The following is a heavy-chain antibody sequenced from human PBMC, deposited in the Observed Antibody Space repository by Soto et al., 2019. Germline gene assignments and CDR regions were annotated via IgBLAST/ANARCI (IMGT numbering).Heavy chain of an antibody. Sequence: PGESLKISCQGSGYSFANYWIAWVRQMPGKGLEWVGVIYPGDSDTSYSPSFRGQVTISADKSISHVYLQWSSLKASDTAMYYCARNRLRQYYYGMDVWGQGTTVTVSS. CDR1: GYSFANYW. V-gene: IGHV5-51*01. J-gene: IGHJ6*02. CDR3: ARNRLRQYYYGMDV. D-gene: IGHD3-10*01. CDR2: IYPGDSDT.